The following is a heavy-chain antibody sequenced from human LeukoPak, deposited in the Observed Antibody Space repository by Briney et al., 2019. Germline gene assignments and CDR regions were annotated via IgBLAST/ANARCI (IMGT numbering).Heavy chain of an antibody. CDR2: ISSSGSTI. J-gene: IGHJ5*02. Sequence: GGSLRLSCAASGFTFSDYYMSWIRQAPGKGLEWVSYISSSGSTIYYADSVKGRFTISRDNAKNSLYLQMNSLRAEDTAVYYCARDPGYCSSTSCPGFWFDPWGQGTLVTVSS. CDR1: GFTFSDYY. CDR3: ARDPGYCSSTSCPGFWFDP. V-gene: IGHV3-11*04. D-gene: IGHD2-2*03.